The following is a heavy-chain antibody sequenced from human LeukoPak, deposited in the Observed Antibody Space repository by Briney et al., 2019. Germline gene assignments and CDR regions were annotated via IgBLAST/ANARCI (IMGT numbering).Heavy chain of an antibody. CDR2: IWYGGSEK. CDR3: AREYCSRGNCNKQHAFDL. D-gene: IGHD2-15*01. CDR1: GFTCSSFG. J-gene: IGHJ3*01. V-gene: IGHV3-33*01. Sequence: GVSLRLSCAASGFTCSSFGMHWVRQAPGKGLEWWAIIWYGGSEKYYADSVKGRFTISRDNSKNTVYLQINSLRAEDTAVYYCAREYCSRGNCNKQHAFDLWGQGTVVTVSS.